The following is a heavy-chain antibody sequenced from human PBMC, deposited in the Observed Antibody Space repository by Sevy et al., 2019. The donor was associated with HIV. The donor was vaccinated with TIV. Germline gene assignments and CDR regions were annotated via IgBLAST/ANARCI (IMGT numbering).Heavy chain of an antibody. CDR1: GFTLSIYA. J-gene: IGHJ4*02. CDR3: AKDLGSRNFFDW. Sequence: GGSLRLSCAASGFTLSIYAMSWVRQAPGKGLEWVSLISSGGDTWYADSGKGRFTISRDNSKNTLFLQMNSLGAEDTAVYYCAKDLGSRNFFDWWGQGTLVTVSS. CDR2: ISSGGDT. V-gene: IGHV3-23*01.